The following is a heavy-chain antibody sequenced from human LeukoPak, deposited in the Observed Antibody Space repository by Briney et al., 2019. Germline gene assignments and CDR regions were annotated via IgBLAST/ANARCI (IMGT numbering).Heavy chain of an antibody. V-gene: IGHV1-2*02. CDR3: ARDGVAGRSGAFDL. CDR2: IGPKSADT. Sequence: GASVKVSCKASGYTFTDYYIHWVRQAPGQGLEWMTYIGPKSADTHYAQKFQGRVTMTLDTSISTAYMELKWLTADDTAVYYCARDGVAGRSGAFDLWGHGTMVTVSS. J-gene: IGHJ3*01. CDR1: GYTFTDYY. D-gene: IGHD6-19*01.